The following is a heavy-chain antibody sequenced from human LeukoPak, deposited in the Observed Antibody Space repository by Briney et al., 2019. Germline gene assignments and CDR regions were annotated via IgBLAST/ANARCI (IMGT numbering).Heavy chain of an antibody. CDR2: IYTSGST. D-gene: IGHD6-13*01. CDR1: GGSISSYY. V-gene: IGHV4-4*07. CDR3: ARVSAAGFPFDY. J-gene: IGHJ4*02. Sequence: SETLSLTCTVSGGSISSYYWSWIRQPAGKGLEWIGRIYTSGSTNYNPSLKGRVTMSVDTSKNQFSLKLSSVTAADTAVYYCARVSAAGFPFDYWGQGTLVTVSS.